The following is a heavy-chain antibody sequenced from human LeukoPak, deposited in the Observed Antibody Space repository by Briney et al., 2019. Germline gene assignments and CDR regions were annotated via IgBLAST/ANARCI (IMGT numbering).Heavy chain of an antibody. J-gene: IGHJ4*02. D-gene: IGHD3-3*01. Sequence: GGSLRLSCAASGFTFSSYAMSWVRQAPGKGLEWVSGISGSGDSTSYADSVKGRFTIFRDNSKNTVYLQMNSLRAEDTAVYYCAKFPRFFGVVIMPAYYFDYWGQGTLVTVSS. CDR1: GFTFSSYA. CDR3: AKFPRFFGVVIMPAYYFDY. CDR2: ISGSGDST. V-gene: IGHV3-23*01.